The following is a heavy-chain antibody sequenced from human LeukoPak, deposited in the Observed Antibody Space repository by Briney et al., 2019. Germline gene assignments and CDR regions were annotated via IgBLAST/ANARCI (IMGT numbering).Heavy chain of an antibody. J-gene: IGHJ4*02. V-gene: IGHV3-23*01. CDR3: GKTAVGYSSGRYPGWPVDY. Sequence: GGSLRLSCAASGFTFNSYAMYWVRQAPGKGLEWISGIFGSGGSPHYADSVKGRFTISRDNSQEIVYLQLDSLRVEDTALYYCGKTAVGYSSGRYPGWPVDYWGQGALVTVSS. CDR1: GFTFNSYA. CDR2: IFGSGGSP. D-gene: IGHD2-15*01.